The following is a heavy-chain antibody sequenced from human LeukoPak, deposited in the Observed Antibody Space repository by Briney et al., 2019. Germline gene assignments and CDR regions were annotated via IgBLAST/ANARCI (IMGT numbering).Heavy chain of an antibody. CDR2: ISAYNGNT. J-gene: IGHJ4*02. V-gene: IGHV1-18*01. CDR3: ARGIHLWSLTYYFDY. Sequence: ASVKVSCKASGYTFTSYGISWVRQAPGQGLEWMGWISAYNGNTNYAQKLQGRVTMTTDTSTSTAYMELRSLRSDDTAVYYCARGIHLWSLTYYFDYWGQGTLVTVSS. CDR1: GYTFTSYG. D-gene: IGHD5-18*01.